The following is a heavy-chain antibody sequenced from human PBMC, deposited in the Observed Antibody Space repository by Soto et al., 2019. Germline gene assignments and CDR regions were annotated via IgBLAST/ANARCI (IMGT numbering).Heavy chain of an antibody. V-gene: IGHV1-18*01. D-gene: IGHD3-10*01. CDR3: ARGRPLRITMVRGGVRYDS. CDR1: GYTFTSYG. CDR2: ISAYNGNT. Sequence: QVQLVQSGAEVKKPGASVKVSCKASGYTFTSYGISWVRQAPGQGLEWMGWISAYNGNTNYAQKLQGRVTMTTDASTSTAYRGLRSLRSEDTAVYYCARGRPLRITMVRGGVRYDSWGQGTLVTVSS. J-gene: IGHJ4*02.